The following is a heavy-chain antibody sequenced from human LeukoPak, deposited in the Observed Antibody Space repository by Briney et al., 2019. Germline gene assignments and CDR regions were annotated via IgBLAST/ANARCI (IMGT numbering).Heavy chain of an antibody. V-gene: IGHV3-48*04. J-gene: IGHJ6*04. D-gene: IGHD3-10*02. CDR2: ISSSGSTI. Sequence: GGSLRLSCAASGFTFISYSMNWVRQAPGKGLEWVSYISSSGSTIYYADSVKGRFTISRDNAKNSLYLQMNSLRAEDTAVYYCAELGITMIGGVWGKGTTVTISS. CDR1: GFTFISYS. CDR3: AELGITMIGGV.